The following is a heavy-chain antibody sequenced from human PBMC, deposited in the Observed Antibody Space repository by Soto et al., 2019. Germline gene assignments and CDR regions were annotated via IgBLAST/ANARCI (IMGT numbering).Heavy chain of an antibody. D-gene: IGHD6-13*01. Sequence: QVQLVESGGGVVQPGRSLRLSCAASGFSFSSYALYWVRQAPGKGLEWVALISYNGIDEYYADSVKGRFTISRDSSTNTLSLQMNSLRGEDTAVYYCARAPPRGIAAPGTWGSGMDVW. CDR1: GFSFSSYA. CDR3: ARAPPRGIAAPGTWGSGMDV. J-gene: IGHJ6*01. CDR2: ISYNGIDE. V-gene: IGHV3-30-3*01.